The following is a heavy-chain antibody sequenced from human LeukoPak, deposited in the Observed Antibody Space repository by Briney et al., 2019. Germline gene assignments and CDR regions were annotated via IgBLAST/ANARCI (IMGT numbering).Heavy chain of an antibody. CDR3: ARGGYSYEFDY. J-gene: IGHJ4*02. CDR1: GGSISSGSYY. D-gene: IGHD5-18*01. CDR2: IYTSGST. V-gene: IGHV4-61*02. Sequence: SETLSLTCTVSGGSISSGSYYWSWIRQPAGKGLEWIGRIYTSGSTNYNPSLKSRVTISVDTSKNQFSLKLSSVTAADTAVYYCARGGYSYEFDYWGQGTLVTVSS.